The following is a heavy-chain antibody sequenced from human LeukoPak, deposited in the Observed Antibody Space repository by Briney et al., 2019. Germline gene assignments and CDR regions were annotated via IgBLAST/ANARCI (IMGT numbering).Heavy chain of an antibody. CDR1: GFTFSSYA. J-gene: IGHJ6*03. CDR2: INSNGGST. D-gene: IGHD2-2*01. CDR3: ARDGYCSSTSCTAPGYYMDV. V-gene: IGHV3-64*01. Sequence: GGSLRLFCAASGFTFSSYAMHWVRQAPGKGLEYVSGINSNGGSTYYTNSVKGRFTISRDNSKNTLYLQMGSLRAEDMAVYYCARDGYCSSTSCTAPGYYMDVWGKGTTVTVSS.